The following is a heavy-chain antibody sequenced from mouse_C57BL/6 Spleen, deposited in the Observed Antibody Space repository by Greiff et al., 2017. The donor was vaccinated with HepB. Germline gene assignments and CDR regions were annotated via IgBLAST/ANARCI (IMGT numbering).Heavy chain of an antibody. D-gene: IGHD2-1*01. Sequence: QVHVKQSGAELVKPGASVKLSCKASGYTFTSYWMHWVKQRPGQGLEWIGMIHPNSGSTNYNEKFKSKATLTVDKSSSTAYMQLSSLTSEDSAVYYCAIIYYGNYGGVFDYWGQGTTLTVSS. CDR3: AIIYYGNYGGVFDY. CDR2: IHPNSGST. J-gene: IGHJ2*01. CDR1: GYTFTSYW. V-gene: IGHV1-64*01.